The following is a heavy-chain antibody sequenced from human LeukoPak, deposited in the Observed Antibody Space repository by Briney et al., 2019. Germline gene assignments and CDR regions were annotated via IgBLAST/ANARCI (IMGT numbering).Heavy chain of an antibody. CDR3: ARGKVVVRYGWFDP. CDR1: GGSFSGYY. V-gene: IGHV4-34*01. CDR2: INHSGST. J-gene: IGHJ5*02. Sequence: PSETLSLTCAVYGGSFSGYYWSWIRQPPGEGLEWIGEINHSGSTNYNPSLKSRVTISVDTSKNQFSLKLSSVTAADTAVYYCARGKVVVRYGWFDPWGQGTLVTVSS. D-gene: IGHD2-15*01.